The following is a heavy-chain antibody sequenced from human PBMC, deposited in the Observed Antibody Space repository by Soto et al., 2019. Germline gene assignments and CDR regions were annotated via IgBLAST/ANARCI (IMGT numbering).Heavy chain of an antibody. V-gene: IGHV3-72*01. Sequence: EVLLVESGGGLVQPGGSLRLSCAASGFTFSDHYMDWVRRAPGKGLEWVGRTRKKTNSYTTEYAASVKGRFTISRDDSKNSLYLQMDSLKTEDTAVYNCARVDGNYYLDYWGQGTLVTVSS. J-gene: IGHJ4*02. CDR1: GFTFSDHY. D-gene: IGHD1-7*01. CDR2: TRKKTNSYTT. CDR3: ARVDGNYYLDY.